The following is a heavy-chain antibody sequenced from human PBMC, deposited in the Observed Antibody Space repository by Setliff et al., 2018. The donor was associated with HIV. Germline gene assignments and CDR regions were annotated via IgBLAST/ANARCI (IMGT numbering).Heavy chain of an antibody. Sequence: SVKVSCKASGGTFSSYAITWVRQAPGQGLEWMGGIIPLHGIANYIQKFQGRVTITADESTSTAYTELSSLRSDDTAVYFCTRVPGWTDHWGQGTQVTVSS. V-gene: IGHV1-69*10. CDR3: TRVPGWTDH. D-gene: IGHD6-19*01. CDR2: IIPLHGIA. J-gene: IGHJ1*01. CDR1: GGTFSSYA.